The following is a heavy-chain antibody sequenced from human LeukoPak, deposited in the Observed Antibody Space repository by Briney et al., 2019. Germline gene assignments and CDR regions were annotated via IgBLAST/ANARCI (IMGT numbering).Heavy chain of an antibody. CDR3: ARVSEAYYNHYGMDV. Sequence: GGSLRLSCAASGFTFNSYAMHWVRQAPGKGLEWVAVISYDGSSKYYADSVKGRFTISRDNSKNTLYLQMNSLRAEDTAVFYCARVSEAYYNHYGMDVWGQGAAVTVSS. V-gene: IGHV3-30-3*01. J-gene: IGHJ6*02. CDR1: GFTFNSYA. CDR2: ISYDGSSK.